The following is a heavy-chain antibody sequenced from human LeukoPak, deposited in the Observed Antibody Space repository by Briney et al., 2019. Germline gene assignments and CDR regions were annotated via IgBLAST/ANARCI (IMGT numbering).Heavy chain of an antibody. CDR2: INHSGST. Sequence: KSSETLSLTCAVYGGSFSGYYWSWIRQPPGKGLEWIGEINHSGSTNYNPSLKSRVTISVDTSKNQFPLKLSSVTAADTAVNYCARIVGSYYFDYWGQGTLVTVSS. D-gene: IGHD3-10*01. CDR3: ARIVGSYYFDY. V-gene: IGHV4-34*01. CDR1: GGSFSGYY. J-gene: IGHJ4*02.